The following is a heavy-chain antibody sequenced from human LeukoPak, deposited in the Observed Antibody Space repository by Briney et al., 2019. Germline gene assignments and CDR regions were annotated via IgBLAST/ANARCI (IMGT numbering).Heavy chain of an antibody. CDR2: FDTDGSKT. J-gene: IGHJ4*02. CDR1: GFTFSNGW. CDR3: ARSRGGFYHY. D-gene: IGHD2/OR15-2a*01. Sequence: GGSLRLSCAASGFTFSNGWVHWVRQAPGQGLMWVSRFDTDGSKTTYADSVKGRFTISRDNAKNTLYLQMNSLRVEDTAVYYCARSRGGFYHYWGQGTLVTVSS. V-gene: IGHV3-74*01.